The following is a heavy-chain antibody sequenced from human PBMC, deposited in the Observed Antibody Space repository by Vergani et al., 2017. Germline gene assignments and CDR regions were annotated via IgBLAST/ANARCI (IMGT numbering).Heavy chain of an antibody. J-gene: IGHJ4*02. CDR2: ISYDGSNK. CDR3: ARDPY. V-gene: IGHV3-30-3*01. CDR1: GFTLSSYA. Sequence: QVQLVESGGGVVQPGRSLRLSCAASGFTLSSYAMHWVRQAPGKGLEWVAVISYDGSNKYYADSVKGRFTISRDNSKNTLYLQMNSLRAEDTAVYYCARDPYWGQGTLVTVSS.